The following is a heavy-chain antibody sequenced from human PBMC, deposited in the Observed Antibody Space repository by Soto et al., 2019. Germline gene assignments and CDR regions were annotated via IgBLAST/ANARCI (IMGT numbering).Heavy chain of an antibody. CDR3: ARVRAMVWEFDP. CDR2: ISSSSSSYI. V-gene: IGHV3-21*01. CDR1: GFTFSSYS. D-gene: IGHD1-20*01. J-gene: IGHJ5*02. Sequence: EVQLVESGGGLVKPGGSLRLSCAASGFTFSSYSMNWVRQAPGKGLEWVSSISSSSSSYIYYADSVKGRFTISRDNAKNSLYRQMNSLRAEDTAVYYCARVRAMVWEFDPWGQGTLVTVSS.